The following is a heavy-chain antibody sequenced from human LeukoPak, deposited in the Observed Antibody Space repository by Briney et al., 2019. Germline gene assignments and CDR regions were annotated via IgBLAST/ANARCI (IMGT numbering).Heavy chain of an antibody. V-gene: IGHV3-48*04. CDR3: ARDKSGYLPFDI. CDR2: ISSSSGTI. D-gene: IGHD3-3*01. CDR1: GFTFSSYT. J-gene: IGHJ3*02. Sequence: PGGSLRLSCAASGFTFSSYTMNWVRQAPGKGLEWISYISSSSGTIYYADSVKGRFTISRDNAENSLYLQMNSLRAEDTAVYYCARDKSGYLPFDIWGQGTMVTVSS.